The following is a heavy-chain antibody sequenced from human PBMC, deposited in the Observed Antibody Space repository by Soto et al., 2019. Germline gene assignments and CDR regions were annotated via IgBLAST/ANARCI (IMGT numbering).Heavy chain of an antibody. Sequence: QVQLVQSGAEVKKPGSSVKVSCKASGGTFSSYAISWVRQAPGQGLEWMGGIIPIFGTANYAQKFQGRVTITAVESTITAYMELSSLRSEDTAVYYCARVGRTESVYYYGMDVWGQGSTVTVSS. D-gene: IGHD1-26*01. CDR3: ARVGRTESVYYYGMDV. CDR1: GGTFSSYA. J-gene: IGHJ6*02. V-gene: IGHV1-69*01. CDR2: IIPIFGTA.